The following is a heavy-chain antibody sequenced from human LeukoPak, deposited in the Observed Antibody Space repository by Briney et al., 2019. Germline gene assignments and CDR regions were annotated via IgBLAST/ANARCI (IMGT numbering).Heavy chain of an antibody. CDR3: SRVLRGVIPYYYYGMDV. CDR2: IKRKADGGTS. V-gene: IGHV3-15*01. D-gene: IGHD3-10*01. J-gene: IGHJ6*02. CDR1: GFPFSDAW. Sequence: GGSLRLSCAASGFPFSDAWMSWVRQTPGKGLEWVGLIKRKADGGTSDYAAPVEGRFTISRDDSKNTLYLQMDSLRAEDTAIYYCSRVLRGVIPYYYYGMDVWGQGTMATASS.